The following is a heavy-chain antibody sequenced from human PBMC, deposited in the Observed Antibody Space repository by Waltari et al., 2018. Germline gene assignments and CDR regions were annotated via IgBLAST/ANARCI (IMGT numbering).Heavy chain of an antibody. CDR3: AKDLALYSYGPYFDY. D-gene: IGHD5-18*01. CDR2: IRYDGMSK. J-gene: IGHJ4*02. V-gene: IGHV3-30*02. CDR1: GFTFTNFG. Sequence: QVHLVESVGGVVQPGGSLSPSGAASGFTFTNFGMHWVRQAPGKGLEWVAFIRYDGMSKSHADSVKGRFTISRDNSKNTLYLQMDSLRAEDTAVYYCAKDLALYSYGPYFDYWGQGSLVTVSS.